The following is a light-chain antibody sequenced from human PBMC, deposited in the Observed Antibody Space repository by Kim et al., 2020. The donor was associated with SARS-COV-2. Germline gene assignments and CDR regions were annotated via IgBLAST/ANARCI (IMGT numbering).Light chain of an antibody. J-gene: IGLJ3*02. CDR3: NSRDSSGNLNWV. CDR2: GKN. Sequence: LGQTVRITCQGDSLRSYYASWYQQKPGQAPVLVIYGKNNRPSGIPDRFSGSSSGNTASLTITGAQAEDEADYYCNSRDSSGNLNWVFGGGTQLTVL. V-gene: IGLV3-19*01. CDR1: SLRSYY.